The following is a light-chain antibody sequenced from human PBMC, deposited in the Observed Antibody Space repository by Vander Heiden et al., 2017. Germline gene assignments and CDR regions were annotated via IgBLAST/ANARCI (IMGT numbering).Light chain of an antibody. Sequence: DIQLTQSPSFLSASVGDRVTITCRASQGISSYLAWYQQKPGKALKLLIYAASTLQSGVPSRFSGSGSGTEFTLTISSLQPEDFATYYCQQLNSYPRGFTFGPGTKVDIK. CDR1: QGISSY. J-gene: IGKJ3*01. CDR3: QQLNSYPRGFT. CDR2: AAS. V-gene: IGKV1-9*01.